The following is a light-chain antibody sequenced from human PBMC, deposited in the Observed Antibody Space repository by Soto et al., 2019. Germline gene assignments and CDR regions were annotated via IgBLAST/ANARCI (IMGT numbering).Light chain of an antibody. CDR3: QTYDTKGWV. Sequence: NFMLTQPHSVSESPGKTVTISCTGSSGSNASNYVQWYQQRPGSAPTTVIYENNQRPSGVPDRFSGSIDSSSDSASLTISGLKTEDEADYYCQTYDTKGWVFGGGTKVTVL. CDR2: ENN. V-gene: IGLV6-57*02. CDR1: SGSNASNY. J-gene: IGLJ3*02.